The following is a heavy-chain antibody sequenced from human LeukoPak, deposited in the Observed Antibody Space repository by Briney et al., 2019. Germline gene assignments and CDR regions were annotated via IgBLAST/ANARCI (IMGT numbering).Heavy chain of an antibody. J-gene: IGHJ4*02. CDR1: GASISGSSSYY. Sequence: SETLSLTCTVSGASISGSSSYYWGWVRQPPGEGLEWMSSIDYSGTTQYNPFVKSRVSIFIDTSKNQFSLNLNSVTAADTAVYYCARQSVGTASIYYFAYWGQGILVTVSS. D-gene: IGHD1-26*01. V-gene: IGHV4-39*01. CDR2: IDYSGTT. CDR3: ARQSVGTASIYYFAY.